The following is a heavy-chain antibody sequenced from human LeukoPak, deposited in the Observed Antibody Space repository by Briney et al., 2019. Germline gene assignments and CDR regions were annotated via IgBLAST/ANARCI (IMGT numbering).Heavy chain of an antibody. CDR1: GFTFSDYY. J-gene: IGHJ4*02. V-gene: IGHV3-11*06. CDR2: ISSSSSYT. CDR3: ARDGNQLTTVTSFDY. D-gene: IGHD4-17*01. Sequence: SLRLSRAASGFTFSDYYMSWIRQAPGKGLEWLSYISSSSSYTNYADSVKGRFTISRDNAKNSLYLQMNSLRAEDTAVYYCARDGNQLTTVTSFDYWGQGTLVTVSS.